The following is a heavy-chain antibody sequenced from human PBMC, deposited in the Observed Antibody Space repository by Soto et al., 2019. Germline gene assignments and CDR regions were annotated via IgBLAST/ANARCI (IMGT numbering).Heavy chain of an antibody. D-gene: IGHD4-4*01. Sequence: QITLKESGPTLVKPTQTLTLTCTFSGFSLNTGGVGVGWIRQPPGKALEWLALIYWDDDKRYSPSLKSRITITKDTSKNQVVLTMTNMDPVDTATYYGAHRPASINYPYYFDYWGPGTLVTVSS. CDR2: IYWDDDK. J-gene: IGHJ4*02. CDR3: AHRPASINYPYYFDY. CDR1: GFSLNTGGVG. V-gene: IGHV2-5*02.